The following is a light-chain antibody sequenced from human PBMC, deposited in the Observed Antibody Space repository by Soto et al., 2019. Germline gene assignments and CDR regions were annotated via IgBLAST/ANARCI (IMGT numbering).Light chain of an antibody. V-gene: IGKV3-11*01. CDR2: DAS. CDR3: QQYDTSTRT. J-gene: IGKJ2*01. CDR1: QSVGTY. Sequence: EIVFTQSPATLSLSPGERSTLSCRASQSVGTYLAWYQQKPGQPPRLLIYDASTRDTGIPARFSGSGSGTDFTLTISRLEAEDFAVYYCQQYDTSTRTFGQGTKVDIK.